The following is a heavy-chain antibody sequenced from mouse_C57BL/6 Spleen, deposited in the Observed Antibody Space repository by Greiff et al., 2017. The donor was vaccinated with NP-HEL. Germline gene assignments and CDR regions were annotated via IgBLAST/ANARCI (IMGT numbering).Heavy chain of an antibody. CDR2: IYPGDGDT. J-gene: IGHJ2*01. CDR3: AREGVGPYFDY. D-gene: IGHD4-1*01. V-gene: IGHV1-82*01. CDR1: GYAFSSSW. Sequence: QVQLQQSGPELVKPGASVKISCKASGYAFSSSWMNWVKQRPGTGLEWIGRIYPGDGDTNYNGKFKGKATLTADKSSSTAYMQLSSLTSEDSAVYFCAREGVGPYFDYWGQGTTLTVSS.